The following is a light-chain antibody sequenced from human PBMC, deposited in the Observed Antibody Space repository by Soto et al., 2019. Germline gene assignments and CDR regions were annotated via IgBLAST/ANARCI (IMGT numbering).Light chain of an antibody. CDR2: EVS. V-gene: IGLV2-14*01. CDR1: SGDVGGYNY. J-gene: IGLJ1*01. Sequence: QSVLTQPASVSGSPGQSITISCTGTSGDVGGYNYVSWYQQQSGKAPKLMIHEVSNRPSGVSNRFSGSKSGNTASLTISGLQAEDEADYYCGSYTSSRAYVFGIGTKVTVL. CDR3: GSYTSSRAYV.